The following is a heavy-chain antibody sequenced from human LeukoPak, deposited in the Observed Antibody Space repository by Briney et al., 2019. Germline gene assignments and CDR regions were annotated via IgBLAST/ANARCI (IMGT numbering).Heavy chain of an antibody. D-gene: IGHD3-10*01. CDR1: GFTFSSYD. CDR2: IGTAGDP. V-gene: IGHV3-13*05. J-gene: IGHJ6*04. Sequence: GGSLRLSCAASGFTFSSYDMHWVRQATGKGLEWVSAIGTAGDPYYPGSVKGRFTISRENAKNSSYLQMNSLRAGDTAVYYCARGKITMVRGVINDYGMDVWGKGTTVTVSS. CDR3: ARGKITMVRGVINDYGMDV.